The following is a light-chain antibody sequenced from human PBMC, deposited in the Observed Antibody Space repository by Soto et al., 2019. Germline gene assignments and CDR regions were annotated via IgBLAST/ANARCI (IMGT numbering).Light chain of an antibody. J-gene: IGKJ1*01. Sequence: EIVLTQSPGTLSLSPGERATLSCRASQSVSSSYLAWYQQKPGQAPRLLIYGASSMATGIPDRFSGSGSGTDFTLTIIRLEPEDFAVYSCQHSGSSPRAFGQGTRVEIK. CDR1: QSVSSSY. CDR3: QHSGSSPRA. CDR2: GAS. V-gene: IGKV3-20*01.